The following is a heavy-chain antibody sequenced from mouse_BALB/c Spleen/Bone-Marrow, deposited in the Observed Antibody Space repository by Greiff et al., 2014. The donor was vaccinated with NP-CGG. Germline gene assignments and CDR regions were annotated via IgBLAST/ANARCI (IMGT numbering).Heavy chain of an antibody. CDR3: ARSDYGGWWFAV. CDR1: GYIFTNYD. Sequence: QVQVKQSGAEMVRPGVSVKISCKGSGYIFTNYDMHWVKQSHGKSLEWIGVISTYSGDTNFNEKFKGKATMTVDKSSSTAYMELARSAADDASFCDRARSDYGGWWFAVWGEGTPVTVSS. V-gene: IGHV1S137*01. CDR2: ISTYSGDT. J-gene: IGHJ3*01. D-gene: IGHD1-1*02.